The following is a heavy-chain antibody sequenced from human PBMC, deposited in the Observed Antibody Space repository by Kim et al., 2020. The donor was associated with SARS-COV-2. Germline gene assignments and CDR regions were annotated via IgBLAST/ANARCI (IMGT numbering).Heavy chain of an antibody. CDR1: GLTFSSYS. CDR2: ISSSSSTI. Sequence: GGSLRLSCAASGLTFSSYSMNWVRQAPGKGLEWVSYISSSSSTIYYADSVKGRFTISRDNAKNSLYLQMNSLRDEDTAVYYCARGQFSSSWYGDPGNYYYYYGMGVWGQGTTVTVSS. V-gene: IGHV3-48*02. CDR3: ARGQFSSSWYGDPGNYYYYYGMGV. D-gene: IGHD6-13*01. J-gene: IGHJ6*02.